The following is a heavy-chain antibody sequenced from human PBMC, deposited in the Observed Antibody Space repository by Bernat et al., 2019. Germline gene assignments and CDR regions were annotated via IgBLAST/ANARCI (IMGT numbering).Heavy chain of an antibody. CDR3: ARGGYQGAVAGALAAFEI. CDR1: GYTFTSYY. D-gene: IGHD6-19*01. CDR2: INPSGGST. J-gene: IGHJ3*02. Sequence: QVHLVQSGAEVRKPGASVKISCKASGYTFTSYYFHWVRQAPGQGLEWMGIINPSGGSTSYAQKFQGRVTMTRDTSASTVYMELTSLRSEDTAVFYCARGGYQGAVAGALAAFEIWGQGTMVTVYS. V-gene: IGHV1-46*01.